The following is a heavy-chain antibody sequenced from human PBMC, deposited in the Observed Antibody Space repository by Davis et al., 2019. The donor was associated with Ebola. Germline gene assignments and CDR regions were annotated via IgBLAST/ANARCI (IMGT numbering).Heavy chain of an antibody. V-gene: IGHV3-30*03. CDR1: GLTSSSYD. CDR3: AREGYYVSGSRGMDV. D-gene: IGHD3-10*01. Sequence: GGSLRPSCVASGLTSSSYDMHWVRQAPGKGLEWVAVISYDGSNKYYADSVKGRFTISRDNSKNTLYLQMNSLRAEDTAVYFCAREGYYVSGSRGMDVWGKGTTVIVSS. CDR2: ISYDGSNK. J-gene: IGHJ6*04.